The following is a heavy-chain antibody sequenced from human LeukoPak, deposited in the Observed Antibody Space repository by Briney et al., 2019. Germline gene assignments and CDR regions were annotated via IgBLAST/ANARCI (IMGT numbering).Heavy chain of an antibody. Sequence: GSLRLSCAASGFTVSSHYMSWVRQAPGKGLEWDSVIYSGGSTYYADSVKGRFTIPRDNSKNTLYLQMNSLRAEGTAVYYCARDSFYGSGRLDYWGQGTLVTVSS. CDR2: IYSGGST. J-gene: IGHJ4*02. D-gene: IGHD3-10*01. CDR1: GFTVSSHY. CDR3: ARDSFYGSGRLDY. V-gene: IGHV3-53*01.